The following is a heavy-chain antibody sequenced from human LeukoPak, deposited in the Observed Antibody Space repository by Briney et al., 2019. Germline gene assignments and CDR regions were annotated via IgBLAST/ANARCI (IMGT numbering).Heavy chain of an antibody. Sequence: SETLSLTCAVSGGSFSGHYWNWIRQPPGKGLEWIGEINHGGSTNYNPSLKSRVTISVDTSKNQFSLKLSSVTAADTAVYFCAGGPYSYDSSGAFDIWGQGTMVTVSS. V-gene: IGHV4-34*01. D-gene: IGHD3-22*01. CDR3: AGGPYSYDSSGAFDI. CDR2: INHGGST. J-gene: IGHJ3*02. CDR1: GGSFSGHY.